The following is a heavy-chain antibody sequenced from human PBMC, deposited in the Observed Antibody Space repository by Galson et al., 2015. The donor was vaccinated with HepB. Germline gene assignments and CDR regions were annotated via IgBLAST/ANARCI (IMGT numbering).Heavy chain of an antibody. D-gene: IGHD4-23*01. Sequence: TLSLTCTVSGGSISSGDYYWSWIRQPPGKGLEWIGYIYYSGSTYYNPSLKSRVTISVDTSKNQFSLKLSSVTAADTAVYYCASVVTPLVGAFDIWGQGTMVTVSS. CDR1: GGSISSGDYY. CDR2: IYYSGST. J-gene: IGHJ3*02. CDR3: ASVVTPLVGAFDI. V-gene: IGHV4-30-4*01.